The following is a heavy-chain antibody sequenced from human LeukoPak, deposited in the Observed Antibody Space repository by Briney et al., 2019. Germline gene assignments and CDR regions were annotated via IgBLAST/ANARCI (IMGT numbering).Heavy chain of an antibody. J-gene: IGHJ4*02. CDR3: AHYDYGDSPTVDYFDY. V-gene: IGHV2-5*02. Sequence: ASGPTLVKPTQTLTLTCTFSGFSLSTSGVGVAWIRQPPGKALEWHALIYWDDDKRYSPSLKSRITITKDTSKNQVVLTMTNMDPVDTATYFCAHYDYGDSPTVDYFDYWGQGTLVTVSS. CDR1: GFSLSTSGVG. CDR2: IYWDDDK. D-gene: IGHD4-17*01.